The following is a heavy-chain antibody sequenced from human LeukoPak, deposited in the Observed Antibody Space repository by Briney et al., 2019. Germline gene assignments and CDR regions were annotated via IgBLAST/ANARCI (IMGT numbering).Heavy chain of an antibody. CDR3: ARQFLGDSSGYPHFDY. J-gene: IGHJ4*02. Sequence: SETLSLTCTVSGGSISSSSYYWGWIRQPPGKGLEWFGSIYYSGSTYYNPSLKSRVTISVDTSKNQFSLKLSSVTAADTAVYYCARQFLGDSSGYPHFDYWGQGTLVTVSS. D-gene: IGHD3-22*01. CDR1: GGSISSSSYY. CDR2: IYYSGST. V-gene: IGHV4-39*01.